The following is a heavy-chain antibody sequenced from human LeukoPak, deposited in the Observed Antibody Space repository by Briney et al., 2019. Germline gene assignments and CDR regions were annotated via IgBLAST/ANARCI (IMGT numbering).Heavy chain of an antibody. D-gene: IGHD3-16*01. V-gene: IGHV3-30*04. CDR1: GFTHDEYA. Sequence: GGSLRLSCGVSGFTHDEYAINWIRRSPGKGLEWVAVISSDGRKRFYTDSVRGRFTASRDNSKNTMYLEMTDMTTEDVGLYFCATAAAVIGFFDIWGQGTLVTVSS. CDR3: ATAAAVIGFFDI. CDR2: ISSDGRKR. J-gene: IGHJ4*02.